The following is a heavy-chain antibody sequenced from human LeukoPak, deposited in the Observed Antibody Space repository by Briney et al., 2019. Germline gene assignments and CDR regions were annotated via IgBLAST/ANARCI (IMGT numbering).Heavy chain of an antibody. V-gene: IGHV3-74*01. CDR1: GFTFSSYW. CDR3: AREILAPGKTHDY. J-gene: IGHJ4*02. CDR2: INDDGSAT. Sequence: PGGSLRLSCAASGFTFSSYWMHWVRQVPGKGLVWVSRINDDGSATFYADSVKGRFTISRDNAKNTLFLQINSRRAEDTAVYYCAREILAPGKTHDYWGQGTLVTVSS.